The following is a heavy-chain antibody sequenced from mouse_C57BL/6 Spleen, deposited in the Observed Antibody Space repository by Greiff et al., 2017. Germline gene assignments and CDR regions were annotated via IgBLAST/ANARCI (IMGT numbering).Heavy chain of an antibody. V-gene: IGHV2-2*01. J-gene: IGHJ3*01. CDR1: GFSLTSYG. CDR2: IWSGGST. CDR3: ASLRHWFAY. Sequence: VQLQQSGPGLVQPSQSLSITCTVSGFSLTSYGVHWVRQSPGKGLEWLGVIWSGGSTDYNAAFISRLSISKDNSKSQVFFKMNSLQADDTAIYYCASLRHWFAYWGQGTLVTVSA. D-gene: IGHD2-12*01.